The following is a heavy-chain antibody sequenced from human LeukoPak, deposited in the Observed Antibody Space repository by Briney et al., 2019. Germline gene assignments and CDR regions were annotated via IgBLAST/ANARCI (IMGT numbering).Heavy chain of an antibody. J-gene: IGHJ6*02. D-gene: IGHD6-19*01. CDR1: GGSISSSSYY. V-gene: IGHV4-39*01. Sequence: SETLSLTCTVSGGSISSSSYYWGCIRQPPGKGLEWIGSIYYSGSTYYNPSLKSRVTISVDTSKNQFSLKLSSVTAADTAVYYCARLVAVAGTTLDVWGQGTTVTVSS. CDR3: ARLVAVAGTTLDV. CDR2: IYYSGST.